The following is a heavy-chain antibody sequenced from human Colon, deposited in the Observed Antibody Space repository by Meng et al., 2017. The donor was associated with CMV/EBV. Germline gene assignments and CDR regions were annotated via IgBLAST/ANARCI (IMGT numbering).Heavy chain of an antibody. CDR1: GYTFNSRY. J-gene: IGHJ5*02. D-gene: IGHD3-3*01. CDR3: ASQSGYLGWFDP. V-gene: IGHV1-45*01. CDR2: ITPFDGKT. Sequence: CKASGYTFNSRYLPWVRQAPGQALEWMGWITPFDGKTSYAQMVQYRVTFTADTSLSTAYMALSSLTSEDTAMYYCASQSGYLGWFDPWGQGTLVTVSS.